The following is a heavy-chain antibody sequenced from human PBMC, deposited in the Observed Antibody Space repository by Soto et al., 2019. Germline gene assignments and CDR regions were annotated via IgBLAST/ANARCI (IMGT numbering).Heavy chain of an antibody. CDR2: ISSSGTGI. Sequence: QVQLVESGGDLVKPGGSLRLSCAASGFTFRDYYMTWIRQAPGKGLEWVSYISSSGTGIYYPDSVKGRFTISRDNAENSLYLQMSSLRAEDTAVYYCARAYSDAFDIWGQGTMVTVSS. CDR1: GFTFRDYY. CDR3: ARAYSDAFDI. J-gene: IGHJ3*02. D-gene: IGHD2-15*01. V-gene: IGHV3-11*01.